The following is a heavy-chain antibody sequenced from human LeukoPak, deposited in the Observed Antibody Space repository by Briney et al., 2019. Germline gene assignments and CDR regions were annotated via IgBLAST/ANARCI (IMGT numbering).Heavy chain of an antibody. CDR2: ISYDGSNK. V-gene: IGHV3-30-3*01. CDR1: GFTFSSYA. Sequence: GRSLRLSCAASGFTFSSYAMHWVRQAPGKGLEWVAVISYDGSNKYYADSVKGRFTISRDNSKNTLYLQMNSLRAEDTAVYCCAIDLYGDWGQGTLVTVSS. J-gene: IGHJ4*02. CDR3: AIDLYGD. D-gene: IGHD4-17*01.